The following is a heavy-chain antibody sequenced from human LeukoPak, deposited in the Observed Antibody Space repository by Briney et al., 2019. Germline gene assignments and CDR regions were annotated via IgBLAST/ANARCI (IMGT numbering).Heavy chain of an antibody. CDR3: ARYSGYDEPFEY. CDR2: INPNSGGT. D-gene: IGHD5-12*01. V-gene: IGHV1-2*02. Sequence: ASVKVSCKASGYTFTVYYMHWVRQAPGQGLEWMGWINPNSGGTNYAQKFQGRVTMTRDTSISTAYMEVSRLRSDDTAVYYCARYSGYDEPFEYWGQGTLVTVSS. CDR1: GYTFTVYY. J-gene: IGHJ4*02.